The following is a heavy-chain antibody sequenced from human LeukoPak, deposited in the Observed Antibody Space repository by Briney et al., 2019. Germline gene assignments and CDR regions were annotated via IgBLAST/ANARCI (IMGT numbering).Heavy chain of an antibody. CDR3: ARDRLTMVRGVINPSTLRY. CDR1: GYTFTGYY. V-gene: IGHV1-2*02. Sequence: GASVKVSCKASGYTFTGYYMHWVRQAPGQGLEWMGWINPNSGGTNYAQKFQGRVTMTRDTSISTAYMELSRLRSDDTAVYYCARDRLTMVRGVINPSTLRYWGQGTLVTVSS. CDR2: INPNSGGT. J-gene: IGHJ4*02. D-gene: IGHD3-10*01.